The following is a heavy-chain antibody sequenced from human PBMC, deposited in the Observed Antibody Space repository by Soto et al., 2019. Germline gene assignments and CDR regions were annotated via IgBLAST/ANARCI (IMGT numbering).Heavy chain of an antibody. J-gene: IGHJ4*02. V-gene: IGHV1-69*13. D-gene: IGHD3-22*01. CDR2: IIPIFGTA. CDR1: GGTFSSYA. CDR3: ARDPSPYYYDSSGPSGYFDY. Sequence: SVKVSCKASGGTFSSYAISWVRQAPGQGLEWMGGIIPIFGTANYAQKFQGRVTITADESTSTAYMELSSLRSEDTAVYYCARDPSPYYYDSSGPSGYFDYWGQGTLVTVS.